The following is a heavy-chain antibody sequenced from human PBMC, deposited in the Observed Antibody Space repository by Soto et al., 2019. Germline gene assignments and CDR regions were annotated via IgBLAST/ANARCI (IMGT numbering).Heavy chain of an antibody. D-gene: IGHD6-13*01. CDR3: AKDVSAAALDY. V-gene: IGHV3-30*18. Sequence: QVQLVESGGGVVQPGRSLRLSCAASGFTFSSYGMHWVRQAPGKGLEWVAVISYDGSNKYYADSVKGRFTISRDNSKNTLDLQMNSLRAEDTAVYYCAKDVSAAALDYWGQGTLVTVSS. CDR1: GFTFSSYG. J-gene: IGHJ4*02. CDR2: ISYDGSNK.